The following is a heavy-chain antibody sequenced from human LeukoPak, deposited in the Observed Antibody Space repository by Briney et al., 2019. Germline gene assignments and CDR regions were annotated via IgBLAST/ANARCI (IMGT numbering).Heavy chain of an antibody. V-gene: IGHV3-21*01. CDR2: ISSSSSYI. D-gene: IGHD3-3*01. CDR1: GFTFSSYS. CDR3: ARDDDYDFWSGYFPLYGMDV. Sequence: PGGSLRLSCAASGFTFSSYSMNWVRQAPGKGLEWVSSISSSSSYIYYADSVKGRFTISRDNAKNSLYLQMNSLRAEDTAVYYCARDDDYDFWSGYFPLYGMDVWGQGTTVTVSS. J-gene: IGHJ6*02.